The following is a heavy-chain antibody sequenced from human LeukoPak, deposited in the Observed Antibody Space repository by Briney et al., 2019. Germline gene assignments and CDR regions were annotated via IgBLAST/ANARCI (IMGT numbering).Heavy chain of an antibody. CDR1: GYTFTSYY. CDR2: MNPNSGNT. D-gene: IGHD4-17*01. CDR3: ARNDYGGHGAFDI. J-gene: IGHJ3*02. Sequence: VASVKVSCKASGYTFTSYYMHWVRQAAGQGLEWVGWMNPNSGNTGYAQKFQGRVTMTRSTSINTAYMELSSLRSEDTAVYYCARNDYGGHGAFDIWGQGTVVIVSS. V-gene: IGHV1-8*02.